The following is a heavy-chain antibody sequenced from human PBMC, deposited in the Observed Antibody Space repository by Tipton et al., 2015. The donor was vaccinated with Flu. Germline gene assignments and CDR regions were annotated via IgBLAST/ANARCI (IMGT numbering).Heavy chain of an antibody. CDR1: GGSISSSSYY. CDR2: IYHSGST. Sequence: TLSLTCTVSGGSISSSSYYWGWIRQPPGKGLEWIGSIYHSGSTYYNPSLQSRVTISVDWSKNQFSLNLTSVTAADTAVYYCARDLGGGSGWYRYFDIWGQGTLVTVSS. D-gene: IGHD6-19*01. V-gene: IGHV4-39*07. CDR3: ARDLGGGSGWYRYFDI. J-gene: IGHJ4*02.